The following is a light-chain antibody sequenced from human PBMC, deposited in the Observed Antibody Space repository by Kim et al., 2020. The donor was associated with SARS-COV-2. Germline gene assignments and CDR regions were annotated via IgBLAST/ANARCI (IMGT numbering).Light chain of an antibody. CDR1: QSVGSY. V-gene: IGKV3-11*01. CDR2: DAS. J-gene: IGKJ4*01. Sequence: EIVLTQSPAPLSLSPGERATLSCRASQSVGSYLAWYQQRPGQAPRLLIYDASNRATGIPARFSGSGSGTDFTLTINSLEPEDFAVYYCQQRATWPTVTFGGGTKVDIK. CDR3: QQRATWPTVT.